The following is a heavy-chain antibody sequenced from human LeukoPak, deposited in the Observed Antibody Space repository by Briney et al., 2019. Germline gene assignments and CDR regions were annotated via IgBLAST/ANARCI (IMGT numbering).Heavy chain of an antibody. CDR3: ARGYIVVVPAAIPLLYNWFDP. J-gene: IGHJ5*02. CDR1: GYTFTSYA. V-gene: IGHV7-4-1*02. Sequence: ASVKVSCKASGYTFTSYAMNWVRQAPGQGLEWMRWINTNTGNPTYAQGFTGRFVFSLDTSVSTAYLQISSLKAEDTAVYYCARGYIVVVPAAIPLLYNWFDPWGQGTLVTVSS. CDR2: INTNTGNP. D-gene: IGHD2-2*01.